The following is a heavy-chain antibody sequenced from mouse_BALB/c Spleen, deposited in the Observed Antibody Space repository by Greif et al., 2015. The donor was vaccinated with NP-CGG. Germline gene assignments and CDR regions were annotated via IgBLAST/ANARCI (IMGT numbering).Heavy chain of an antibody. J-gene: IGHJ3*01. D-gene: IGHD2-4*01. V-gene: IGHV1-87*01. CDR3: ARALYDYDDAWFAY. CDR1: GYTFTSYW. Sequence: QVQLQQSGAELARPGASVKLSCKASGYTFTSYWMQWVKQRPGQGLEWIGAIYPGDGDTRYTQKFKGKATLTADKSSSTAYMQLSSLASEDSAVYYCARALYDYDDAWFAYWGQGTLVTVSA. CDR2: IYPGDGDT.